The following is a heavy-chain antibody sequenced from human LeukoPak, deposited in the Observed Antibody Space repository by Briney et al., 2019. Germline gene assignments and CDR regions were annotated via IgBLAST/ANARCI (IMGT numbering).Heavy chain of an antibody. D-gene: IGHD2-2*01. V-gene: IGHV1-46*01. Sequence: GASVKVSCKASGYTFTSYYMQWVRQAPGQGLEWMGIINPSGGSTSYAQKFKGRVTMTRDTSTSTVYMELSSLRSEDTAVYYCARDWGGCSSTSCYPTFPTSWGQGTLVTVSS. CDR1: GYTFTSYY. CDR3: ARDWGGCSSTSCYPTFPTS. J-gene: IGHJ4*02. CDR2: INPSGGST.